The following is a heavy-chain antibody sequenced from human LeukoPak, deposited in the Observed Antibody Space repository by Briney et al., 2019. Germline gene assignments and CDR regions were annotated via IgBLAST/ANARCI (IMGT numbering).Heavy chain of an antibody. CDR2: FDPEDGET. Sequence: ASVKVSCKVSGYTLTELSMHWVRQAPGKGLEWMGGFDPEDGETIYAQKFQGRVTMTEDTSTDTAYMELSSLRSEDTAVYYCATPSPVIFGEPPQENFDYWGQGTLVTVSS. J-gene: IGHJ4*02. V-gene: IGHV1-24*01. CDR1: GYTLTELS. D-gene: IGHD4-17*01. CDR3: ATPSPVIFGEPPQENFDY.